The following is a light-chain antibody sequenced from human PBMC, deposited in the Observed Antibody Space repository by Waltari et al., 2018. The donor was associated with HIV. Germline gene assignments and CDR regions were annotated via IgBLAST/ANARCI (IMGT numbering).Light chain of an antibody. CDR3: MQGRHWPRPLYT. J-gene: IGKJ2*01. Sequence: VVMTQSPLSLPVTLGQPASIPCRSSQSLVYSDGNTYLNWFQQRPGQPPRRLIYKVSNRDSGIPDRFSGSGSGTDFTLKISWVEAEDVGVYYCMQGRHWPRPLYTFSQGTKLEIK. CDR1: QSLVYSDGNTY. CDR2: KVS. V-gene: IGKV2-30*01.